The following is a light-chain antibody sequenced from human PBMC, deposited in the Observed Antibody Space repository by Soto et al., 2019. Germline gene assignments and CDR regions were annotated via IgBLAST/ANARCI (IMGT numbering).Light chain of an antibody. J-gene: IGKJ4*01. Sequence: EIVLTQSPATLSLSPGERATLSCRASQSVSSYLAWYQQKPGQAPRLLIYDASNRATGIPARFSGSGSGTDFTLTISSLEPEDFAVYYCQQRSIWPPLTFVGGTKVEIK. CDR3: QQRSIWPPLT. CDR1: QSVSSY. CDR2: DAS. V-gene: IGKV3-11*01.